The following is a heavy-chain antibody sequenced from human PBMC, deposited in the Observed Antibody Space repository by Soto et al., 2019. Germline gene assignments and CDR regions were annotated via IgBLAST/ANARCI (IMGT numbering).Heavy chain of an antibody. CDR1: GFTFSSYG. J-gene: IGHJ4*02. Sequence: QVQLVESGGGVVQPGRSLRLSCAASGFTFSSYGMHWVRQAPGKGLEWVAVISYDGRNTYYADSVKSRFTISRDNSKNSLYLQMNSLRAEDTDVYYCAKVTDSSSWYRVYYFDYWGQGTLVTVSS. CDR3: AKVTDSSSWYRVYYFDY. CDR2: ISYDGRNT. D-gene: IGHD6-13*01. V-gene: IGHV3-30*18.